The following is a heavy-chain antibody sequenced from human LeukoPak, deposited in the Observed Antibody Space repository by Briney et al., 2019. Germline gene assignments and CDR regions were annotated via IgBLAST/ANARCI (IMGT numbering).Heavy chain of an antibody. CDR1: GFTFSSYA. J-gene: IGHJ3*02. Sequence: PGGSLRLPCAASGFTFSSYAMSWVRQAPGKGLEWVSAISGSGGSTYYADSVKGRFTISRDNSKNTLYLQMNSLRAEDTAVYYCAKIGRHYYGSALKGAFDIWGQGTMVTVSS. D-gene: IGHD3-10*01. CDR2: ISGSGGST. V-gene: IGHV3-23*01. CDR3: AKIGRHYYGSALKGAFDI.